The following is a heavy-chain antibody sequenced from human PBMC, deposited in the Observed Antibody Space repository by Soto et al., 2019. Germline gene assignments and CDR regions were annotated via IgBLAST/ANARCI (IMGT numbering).Heavy chain of an antibody. V-gene: IGHV4-39*01. CDR3: ARRATGTKAYYYYGMEF. D-gene: IGHD1-7*01. CDR1: GGSISSSSYY. J-gene: IGHJ6*01. CDR2: IYYSWST. Sequence: SETLSLTCTVSGGSISSSSYYLGWIRQPPGKGLEWIGSIYYSWSTYYNPSLKSRVTISVETSKNQFSLKMSSVTAADTAVYYCARRATGTKAYYYYGMEFWGQGTTVTVSS.